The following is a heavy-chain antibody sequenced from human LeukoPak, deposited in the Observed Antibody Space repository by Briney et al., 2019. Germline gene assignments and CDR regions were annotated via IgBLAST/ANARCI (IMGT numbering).Heavy chain of an antibody. V-gene: IGHV3-11*01. CDR3: ARGLGYCSGGSCPRRAFDI. Sequence: GGSLRLSCAASGFTFSDYYMSWIRQAPGKGLEWVPFISSSGSAIYYADSMKGRFTISRDNAKNSVYLQMNGLRAEDTAVYYCARGLGYCSGGSCPRRAFDIWGQGTVVTVSS. D-gene: IGHD2-15*01. J-gene: IGHJ3*02. CDR1: GFTFSDYY. CDR2: ISSSGSAI.